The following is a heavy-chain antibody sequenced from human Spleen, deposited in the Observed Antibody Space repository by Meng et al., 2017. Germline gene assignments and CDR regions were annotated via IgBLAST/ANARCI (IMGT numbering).Heavy chain of an antibody. D-gene: IGHD2-21*01. V-gene: IGHV4-34*01. CDR3: AREGRSHQVGVSIY. J-gene: IGHJ4*02. CDR2: INHSGST. Sequence: VPQQQWGAGLLRPSEILSLACVVSGGSFSDYYWSWIRQPPVKGLEWIGEINHSGSTHYNPSLESRATISVDTSKNNLSLKLSSEIAADSAVYYCAREGRSHQVGVSIYWGQGTLVTVSS. CDR1: GGSFSDYY.